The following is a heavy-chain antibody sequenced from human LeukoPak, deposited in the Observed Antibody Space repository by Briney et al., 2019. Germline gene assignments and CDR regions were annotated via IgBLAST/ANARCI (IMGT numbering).Heavy chain of an antibody. CDR3: ARAPQWGYSYGPNWFDP. Sequence: ASVKVSCKASGYTFSDYYMHWVRQAPGQGLEWMGWIDPHSGGTNYAQKFQGRVTMTRDTSISTAYMELSRLRSEATAVYYCARAPQWGYSYGPNWFDPWGQGTLVTVSS. CDR1: GYTFSDYY. D-gene: IGHD5-18*01. CDR2: IDPHSGGT. J-gene: IGHJ5*02. V-gene: IGHV1-2*02.